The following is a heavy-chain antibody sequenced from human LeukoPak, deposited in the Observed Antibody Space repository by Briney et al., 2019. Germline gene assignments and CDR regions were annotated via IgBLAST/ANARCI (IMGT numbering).Heavy chain of an antibody. CDR1: GYSISRAYN. CDR3: ARGELGEFDH. D-gene: IGHD6-13*01. CDR2: ISHAGDT. Sequence: PWETVSLTCTVSGYSISRAYNWGWVRPSPGKGLDWIASISHAGDTYYNPSLKSRVTISVDTSKNHFSLSLGSVTAPDTAVYFCARGELGEFDHWGQGTIVTVS. J-gene: IGHJ4*02. V-gene: IGHV4-38-2*02.